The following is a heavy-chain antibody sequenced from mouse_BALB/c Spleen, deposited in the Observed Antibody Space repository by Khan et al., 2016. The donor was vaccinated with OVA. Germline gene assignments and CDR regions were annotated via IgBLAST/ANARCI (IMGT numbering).Heavy chain of an antibody. Sequence: EVQLVESGGGLVKPGGSLKLSCAVSGFTFSTYAMSWVRQTPEKRLEWVATISSDGDYTYYPDNVTGRFTISRDTAKNTLYLQMSSLRSEETAMYYCARSPYGNFAYWGQGTLVTVSA. CDR1: GFTFSTYA. D-gene: IGHD2-1*01. V-gene: IGHV5-9-3*01. CDR3: ARSPYGNFAY. J-gene: IGHJ3*01. CDR2: ISSDGDYT.